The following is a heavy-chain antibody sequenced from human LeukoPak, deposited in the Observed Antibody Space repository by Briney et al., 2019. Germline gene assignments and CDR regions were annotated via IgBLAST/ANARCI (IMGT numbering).Heavy chain of an antibody. V-gene: IGHV4-4*07. D-gene: IGHD3-16*01. Sequence: PSETLSLTCTVSGGSISSYYWSWVRQPAGKGLEWIGRIYASGTTNYNPSLESRVTMSVDSSKNQFSLNLSSVTAADTAVYYCARGRLITGNAEYFHHWGQGTLVTVSS. CDR2: IYASGTT. J-gene: IGHJ1*01. CDR1: GGSISSYY. CDR3: ARGRLITGNAEYFHH.